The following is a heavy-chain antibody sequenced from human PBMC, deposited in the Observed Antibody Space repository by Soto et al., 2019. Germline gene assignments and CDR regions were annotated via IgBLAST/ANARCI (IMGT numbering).Heavy chain of an antibody. CDR3: ASGITILGVVTNHPFDY. CDR2: IYYSGST. CDR1: GGSVSSGSYY. V-gene: IGHV4-61*01. Sequence: LSLTCTVSGGSVSSGSYYWSWIRQPPGKGLEWIGYIYYSGSTNYNPSLRSRVTISVDTSKNQFSLKLSSVTAADTAVYYCASGITILGVVTNHPFDYWGQGTLATVSS. D-gene: IGHD3-3*01. J-gene: IGHJ4*02.